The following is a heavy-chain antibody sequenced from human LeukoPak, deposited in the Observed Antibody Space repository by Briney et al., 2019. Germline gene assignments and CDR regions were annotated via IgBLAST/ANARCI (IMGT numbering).Heavy chain of an antibody. J-gene: IGHJ4*02. CDR3: ARDLVCTMNCKDS. Sequence: SVTVSCKASGGTFSSYAISWVRQAPGQGLEWMGRIIPNLGMALYAQKFKGRVTITADKSPSTAYMELSSLTSEDTAVYFCARDLVCTMNCKDSWGQGTLVTVS. V-gene: IGHV1-69*04. CDR2: IIPNLGMA. CDR1: GGTFSSYA. D-gene: IGHD2-2*01.